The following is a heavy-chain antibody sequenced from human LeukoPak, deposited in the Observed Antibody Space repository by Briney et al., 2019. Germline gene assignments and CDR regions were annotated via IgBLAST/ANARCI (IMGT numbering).Heavy chain of an antibody. CDR2: IYYSGST. Sequence: SETLSLTCTVSGGSISSSSYYWGWIRQPPGKGLEWIGYIYYSGSTNYNPSLKSRVTISVDTSKNQFSLKLSSVTAADTAVYYCARGGWYSYGHWGQGTLVTVSS. V-gene: IGHV4-61*05. D-gene: IGHD5-18*01. CDR1: GGSISSSSYY. J-gene: IGHJ4*02. CDR3: ARGGWYSYGH.